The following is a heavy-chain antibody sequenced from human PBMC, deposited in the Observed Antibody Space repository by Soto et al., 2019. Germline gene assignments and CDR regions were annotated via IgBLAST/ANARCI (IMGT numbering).Heavy chain of an antibody. Sequence: VQLAESGGDLVQPGRSLRLSCAASGFSFDDHAMHWVRQAPGKGLEWVSGISWNSGKIAYADSVKGRFTISRDNAKNSLYLQMNSLRAEDTALYYCAKDKRDSSSTYYYYGMDVWGQGTTVTVSS. CDR3: AKDKRDSSSTYYYYGMDV. V-gene: IGHV3-9*01. J-gene: IGHJ6*02. CDR1: GFSFDDHA. CDR2: ISWNSGKI. D-gene: IGHD6-6*01.